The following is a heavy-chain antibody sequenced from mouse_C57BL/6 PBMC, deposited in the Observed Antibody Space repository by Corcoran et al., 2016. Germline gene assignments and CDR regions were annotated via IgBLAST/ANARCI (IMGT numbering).Heavy chain of an antibody. V-gene: IGHV9-3*01. Sequence: QIQVVQSGPELKKPGETVKISCKASGYTFTTSGMSWVKQAPGKGLKWMGWINTYSGVPTYADDFKGRFAFSLETSASTAYLQINNLKNEDTATYFCASHYYGSSYWYFDVWGTGTTFTVSS. CDR2: INTYSGVP. CDR1: GYTFTTSG. D-gene: IGHD1-1*01. J-gene: IGHJ1*03. CDR3: ASHYYGSSYWYFDV.